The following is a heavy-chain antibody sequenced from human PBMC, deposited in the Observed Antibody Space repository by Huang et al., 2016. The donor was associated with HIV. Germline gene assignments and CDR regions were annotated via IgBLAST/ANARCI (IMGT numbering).Heavy chain of an antibody. Sequence: VELVESRGGWVQVGKSLRLSCTDSGFTFTCFWMCWVRQAPVSGLDGVANIKLECSVQYYADSVKGRFTISRYNSYNLVYLQMNNLRVEDTAEYYCARTAVDYRGSGTHFAPLFYFDVWGRGTLVVVSS. CDR1: GFTFTCFW. J-gene: IGHJ4*02. CDR3: ARTAVDYRGSGTHFAPLFYFDV. CDR2: IKLECSVQ. D-gene: IGHD3-10*01. V-gene: IGHV3-7*01.